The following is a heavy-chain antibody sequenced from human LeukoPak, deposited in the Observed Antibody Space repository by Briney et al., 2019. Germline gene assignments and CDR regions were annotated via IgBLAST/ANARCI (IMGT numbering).Heavy chain of an antibody. V-gene: IGHV1-46*01. D-gene: IGHD1-26*01. J-gene: IGHJ4*02. CDR2: VNPSGGST. CDR3: ARRHKHYYQIDY. Sequence: ASVKVSCKASGYTFTDYYMHWVRQAPGQGLEWMGMVNPSGGSTSYAQKFQGRVSMTRDTSTTTVYMELSSLRSDDTAVYYCARRHKHYYQIDYWGQGTLVTVSS. CDR1: GYTFTDYY.